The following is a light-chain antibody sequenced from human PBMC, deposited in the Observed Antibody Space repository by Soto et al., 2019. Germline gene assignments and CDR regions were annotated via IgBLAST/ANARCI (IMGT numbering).Light chain of an antibody. V-gene: IGKV2-28*01. J-gene: IGKJ1*01. CDR2: LGS. Sequence: DIVMTQSPLSLPVTPGEPASISCRSSQSLLHSNGYNYLDWYLQKPGQSPQLLIYLGSNRASGVPDRFSGSGAGTDFTLKISRVEAEDVGVYYCMQAIQTPPTFGQGNKVEI. CDR3: MQAIQTPPT. CDR1: QSLLHSNGYNY.